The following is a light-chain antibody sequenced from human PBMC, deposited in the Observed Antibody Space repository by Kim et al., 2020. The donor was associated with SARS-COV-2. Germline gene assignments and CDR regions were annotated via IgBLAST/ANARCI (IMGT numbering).Light chain of an antibody. CDR3: QQYRTWPL. J-gene: IGKJ2*01. CDR2: GAT. V-gene: IGKV3-15*01. CDR1: QDITNS. Sequence: EIVMTQSPPTLSVSPGDRATLSCRASQDITNSLAWHQQKPGQAPRLLIYGATTRATGVPVRFSGRQSGTEFTLTISSLQSEDFAVYYCQQYRTWPLFGPGTKLEI.